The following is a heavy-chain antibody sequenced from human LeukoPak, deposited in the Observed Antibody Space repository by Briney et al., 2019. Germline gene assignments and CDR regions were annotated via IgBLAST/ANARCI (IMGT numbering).Heavy chain of an antibody. CDR3: ARGGGSYAKENAFDI. J-gene: IGHJ3*02. V-gene: IGHV1-8*02. CDR2: MNPNSGNT. D-gene: IGHD1-26*01. CDR1: GGTFSSYA. Sequence: ASVKVSCKASGGTFSSYAINWVRQATGQGLEWMGWMNPNSGNTGYAQKFQGRVTMTRNTSISTAYMELSSLRSEDTAVYYCARGGGSYAKENAFDIWGQGTMVTVSS.